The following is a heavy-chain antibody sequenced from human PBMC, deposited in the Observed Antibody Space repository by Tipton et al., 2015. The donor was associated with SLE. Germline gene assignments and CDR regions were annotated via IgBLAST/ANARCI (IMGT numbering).Heavy chain of an antibody. CDR2: ISGSGGST. CDR1: GFTFSSYA. J-gene: IGHJ4*02. Sequence: SLRLSCAASGFTFSSYAMSWVRQAPGKGLEWVSAISGSGGSTYYADSVRGRFAISRDKSKNTLYLQMNSLRAEDTAVYLCAKDSSGWYGGGYFDYWGQGTLVTVSS. D-gene: IGHD6-19*01. CDR3: AKDSSGWYGGGYFDY. V-gene: IGHV3-23*01.